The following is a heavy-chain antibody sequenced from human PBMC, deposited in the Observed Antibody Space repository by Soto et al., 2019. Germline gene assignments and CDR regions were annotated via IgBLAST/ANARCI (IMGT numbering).Heavy chain of an antibody. CDR1: GFTFSSYS. D-gene: IGHD5-12*01. J-gene: IGHJ6*02. CDR3: ARDPTRDPGGYDPRYYYYGMDV. V-gene: IGHV3-48*02. CDR2: ISSSSSTI. Sequence: EVQLVESGGGLVQPGGSLRLSCAASGFTFSSYSMNWVRQAPGKGLEWVSYISSSSSTIYYADSVKGRFTISRDNAKNSLYLQMNSLRDEDTAVYYCARDPTRDPGGYDPRYYYYGMDVWGQGTTVTVSS.